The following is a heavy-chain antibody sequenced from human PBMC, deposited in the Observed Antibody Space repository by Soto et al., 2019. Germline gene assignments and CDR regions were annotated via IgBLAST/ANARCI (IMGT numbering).Heavy chain of an antibody. V-gene: IGHV3-23*01. J-gene: IGHJ4*02. CDR3: AKVPDYGVLGYFDY. CDR2: ISGSGGST. Sequence: GGSLRLSCAASGFTFSSYAMNWVRQAPGKGLEWVSSISGSGGSTYYADSVKGRFTISRDTSKNMLYLQMNSPRAEDTAVYYCAKVPDYGVLGYFDYWGQGTLVTVSS. D-gene: IGHD4-17*01. CDR1: GFTFSSYA.